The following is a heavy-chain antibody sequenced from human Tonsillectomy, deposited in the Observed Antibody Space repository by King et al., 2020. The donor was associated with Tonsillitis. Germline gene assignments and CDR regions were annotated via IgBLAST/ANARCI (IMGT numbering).Heavy chain of an antibody. D-gene: IGHD1-26*01. Sequence: QLQESGPGLVKPSETLSLTCTVSGGSVSSSSSYWGWIRQPPGKGLECIGIIYYSGTTYYNPSLKSRVTISVDTSKNQFSLKLSSVTAADTAVYYCAKTPYSRNYYYYGMDVWGQGTTVTVSS. CDR3: AKTPYSRNYYYYGMDV. J-gene: IGHJ6*02. V-gene: IGHV4-39*01. CDR2: IYYSGTT. CDR1: GGSVSSSSSY.